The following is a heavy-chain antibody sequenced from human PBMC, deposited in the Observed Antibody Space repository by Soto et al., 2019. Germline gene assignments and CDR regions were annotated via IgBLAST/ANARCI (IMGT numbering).Heavy chain of an antibody. Sequence: GGSLRLSCATSGFTFRSYWMTWVRQAPGKGPEWVANIKPDGSEKQYVDSAKGRFTVSRDNAKKSLDLQMNSLRVEDTAVYYCARAEDYDFWSGPPKYFDNWGQGTQVTVSS. D-gene: IGHD3-3*01. V-gene: IGHV3-7*03. CDR1: GFTFRSYW. J-gene: IGHJ4*02. CDR3: ARAEDYDFWSGPPKYFDN. CDR2: IKPDGSEK.